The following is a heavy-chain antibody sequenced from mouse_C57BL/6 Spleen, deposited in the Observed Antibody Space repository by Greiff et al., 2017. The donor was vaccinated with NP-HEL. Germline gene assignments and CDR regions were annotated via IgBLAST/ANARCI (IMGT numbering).Heavy chain of an antibody. V-gene: IGHV10-3*01. Sequence: ECGGGLVQPKGSLKLSCAASGFTFNTYAMHWVRQAPGKGLEWVSRLRSKSSNYATYYADSVKDRFTISRDDSQSMLYLQMNNLKTEDTAMYYCVRGDWDAFAYWGQGTLVTVSA. CDR1: GFTFNTYA. J-gene: IGHJ3*01. CDR2: LRSKSSNYAT. CDR3: VRGDWDAFAY. D-gene: IGHD4-1*01.